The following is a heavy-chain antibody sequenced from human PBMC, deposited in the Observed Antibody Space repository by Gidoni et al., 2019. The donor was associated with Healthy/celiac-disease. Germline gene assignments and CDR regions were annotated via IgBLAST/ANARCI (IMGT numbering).Heavy chain of an antibody. CDR1: GGSISSSSYY. J-gene: IGHJ2*01. D-gene: IGHD2-2*01. CDR3: ARDMGLTDIVVVPAAMTWYFDL. CDR2: ISYSGST. Sequence: QLQLQASGPGLVTPSETLSLTCTVSGGSISSSSYYWGWIRHPPGQGLEWIGSISYSGSTYYNPSLKSRVTISVDTSKNQFSLKLSSVTAADTAVYYCARDMGLTDIVVVPAAMTWYFDLWGRGTLVTVSS. V-gene: IGHV4-39*07.